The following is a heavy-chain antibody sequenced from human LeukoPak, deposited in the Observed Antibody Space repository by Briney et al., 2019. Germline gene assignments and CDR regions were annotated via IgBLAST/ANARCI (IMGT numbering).Heavy chain of an antibody. J-gene: IGHJ4*02. V-gene: IGHV3-30*18. Sequence: GSPLRLFCAASGFTFSSYGMHWVRQAPGKGLEWVAVISYDGSNKYYADSVKGRFTISRDNSKNTLYLQMNSLRAEDTAVYYCAKAPYDYYDSRGYSHFDYWGQGTLVTVSS. CDR1: GFTFSSYG. CDR3: AKAPYDYYDSRGYSHFDY. CDR2: ISYDGSNK. D-gene: IGHD3-22*01.